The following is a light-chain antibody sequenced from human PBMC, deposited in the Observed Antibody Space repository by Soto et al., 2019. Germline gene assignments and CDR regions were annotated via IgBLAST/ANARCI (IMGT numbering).Light chain of an antibody. CDR3: CSYAGSSTPYV. V-gene: IGLV2-11*01. J-gene: IGLJ1*01. CDR1: SNDVGRFDY. CDR2: DVN. Sequence: QSVLTQPRSVSGSPGQSVTISCTGTSNDVGRFDYVSWYQQHPGKAPKVIIYDVNERPSGVPNRFSGSKSGNTASLTISGLQADDEADYYCCSYAGSSTPYVFGTGTQLTVL.